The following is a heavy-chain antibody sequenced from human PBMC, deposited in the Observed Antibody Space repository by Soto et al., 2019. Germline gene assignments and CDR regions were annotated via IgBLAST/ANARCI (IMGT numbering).Heavy chain of an antibody. V-gene: IGHV3-23*01. CDR3: ARWSYLDY. J-gene: IGHJ4*02. CDR1: GFSFGSYA. Sequence: LRLSCAASGFSFGSYALSWVRQAPGKGLEWVSTISGSDGKTFYADSVKGRFSISRDTSQSTLHLQMNSLRADDTAMYYCARWSYLDYWGQGTRVTVYS. D-gene: IGHD3-3*01. CDR2: ISGSDGKT.